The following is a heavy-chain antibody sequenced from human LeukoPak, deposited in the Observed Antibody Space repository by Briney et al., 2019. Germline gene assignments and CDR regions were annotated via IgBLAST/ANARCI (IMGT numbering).Heavy chain of an antibody. Sequence: GASVKVSCKASGYTFTNYAINWVRQAPGQGLEWMGWITTDTGNPTYAQGFTGRFVFSLDTSVSTAYLQISNLKAEDTAVYYCAREDYGDYLPYFDYWGQGTLVTVSS. CDR3: AREDYGDYLPYFDY. J-gene: IGHJ4*02. CDR1: GYTFTNYA. D-gene: IGHD4-17*01. V-gene: IGHV7-4-1*02. CDR2: ITTDTGNP.